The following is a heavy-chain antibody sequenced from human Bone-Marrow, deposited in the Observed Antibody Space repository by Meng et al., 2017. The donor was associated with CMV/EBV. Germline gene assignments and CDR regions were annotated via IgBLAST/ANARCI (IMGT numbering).Heavy chain of an antibody. Sequence: GGSLRLSCAASGFSVTSNYMSWVRQAPGKGLEWVSIIYTSGSTHYADSVKGRFTISRDNFKNTVYLQMNSLRAEDTAVYYCAKTSGGVNEGPDDWGQGTLVTVSS. CDR2: IYTSGST. V-gene: IGHV3-53*01. CDR3: AKTSGGVNEGPDD. D-gene: IGHD3-16*01. CDR1: GFSVTSNY. J-gene: IGHJ4*02.